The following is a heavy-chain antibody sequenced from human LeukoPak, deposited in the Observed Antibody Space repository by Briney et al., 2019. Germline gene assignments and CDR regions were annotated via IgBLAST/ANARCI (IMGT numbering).Heavy chain of an antibody. Sequence: ASVKVSCKASGYTFTDYYMHWVRQAPGQGLEWMGWINPNSGGTNYAQNFQGRVTMTRDTSISTAYMELSRLRSDDTAVYYCARGMGYSSSWYAYWGQGTLVTVSS. J-gene: IGHJ4*02. D-gene: IGHD6-13*01. CDR2: INPNSGGT. V-gene: IGHV1-2*02. CDR1: GYTFTDYY. CDR3: ARGMGYSSSWYAY.